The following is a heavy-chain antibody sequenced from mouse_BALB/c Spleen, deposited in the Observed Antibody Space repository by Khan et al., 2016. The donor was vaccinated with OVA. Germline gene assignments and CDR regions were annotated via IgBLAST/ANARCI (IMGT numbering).Heavy chain of an antibody. CDR2: ISYSGST. V-gene: IGHV3-2*02. D-gene: IGHD2-9*01. J-gene: IGHJ2*01. CDR3: AKAYDGCYFDV. Sequence: EVQLQESGPGLAKPSQSLSLTCTVTGYSNTSDYAWNWIRQFPGNKLEWMGYISYSGSTSYNPSLKRRISLTRDTSKHPFFLQLTSATTEDTATYYCAKAYDGCYFDVWGQGTTLTVSS. CDR1: GYSNTSDYA.